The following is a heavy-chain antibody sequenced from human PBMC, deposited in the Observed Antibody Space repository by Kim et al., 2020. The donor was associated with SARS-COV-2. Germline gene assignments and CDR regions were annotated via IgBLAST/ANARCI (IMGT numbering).Heavy chain of an antibody. CDR1: GYTFTNYA. J-gene: IGHJ4*02. D-gene: IGHD3-16*02. CDR2: INTDTGNP. Sequence: ASVKVSCKASGYTFTNYAISWVRQAPGQGLEWMGWINTDTGNPTYAQAFTGRFVLSVDTSVSTTYLQISSLKAEDTALYYCARVIWVSYRYTDSWGQGTLVTVSS. V-gene: IGHV7-4-1*02. CDR3: ARVIWVSYRYTDS.